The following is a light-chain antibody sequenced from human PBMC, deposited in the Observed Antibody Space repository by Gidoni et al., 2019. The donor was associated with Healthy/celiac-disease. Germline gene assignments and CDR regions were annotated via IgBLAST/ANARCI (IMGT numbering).Light chain of an antibody. Sequence: DIGMTQSPDSLAGSLGERATINCKSSQSVLYSSNNKNYLSWYQQKPVQPPTLLIYWASTRESGVPDRFSGSGSGTDFTLTISSLQAEDVAVYYCQQYYSTPYTFGQGTKLEIK. V-gene: IGKV4-1*01. CDR1: QSVLYSSNNKNY. CDR2: WAS. CDR3: QQYYSTPYT. J-gene: IGKJ2*01.